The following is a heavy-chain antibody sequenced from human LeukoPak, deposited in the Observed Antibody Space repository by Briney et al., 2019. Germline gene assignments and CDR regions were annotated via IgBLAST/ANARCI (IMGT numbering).Heavy chain of an antibody. CDR3: ARVEATTGRNYHYYYMDV. D-gene: IGHD1-1*01. Sequence: TGGSLRLSCAASGFYFSGYSMNWVRQAPGKGLERVSSINTGSTYMYYADSVKGRFTISRDNAKNSLHLQMYSLRAEDTAVYFCARVEATTGRNYHYYYMDVWGKGTTVTVSS. CDR2: INTGSTYM. J-gene: IGHJ6*03. CDR1: GFYFSGYS. V-gene: IGHV3-21*01.